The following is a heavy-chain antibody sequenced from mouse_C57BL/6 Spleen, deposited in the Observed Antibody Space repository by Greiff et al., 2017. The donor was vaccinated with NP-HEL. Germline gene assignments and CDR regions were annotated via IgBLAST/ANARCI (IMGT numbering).Heavy chain of an antibody. CDR2: INPNNGGT. CDR3: ARGGYYGY. Sequence: EVQLQQSGPELVKPGASVKISCKASGYTFTDYYMNWVKQSHGKSLEWIGDINPNNGGTSYNQKFKGKATLTVDTSSSTAYMELRSLTSEDSAVYYCARGGYYGYWGQGTTLTVSS. J-gene: IGHJ2*01. V-gene: IGHV1-26*01. CDR1: GYTFTDYY.